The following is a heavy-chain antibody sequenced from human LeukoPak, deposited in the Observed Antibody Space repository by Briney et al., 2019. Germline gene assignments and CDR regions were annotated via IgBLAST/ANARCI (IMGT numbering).Heavy chain of an antibody. D-gene: IGHD1-26*01. CDR2: ISYDGSNK. V-gene: IGHV3-30-3*01. CDR3: AREGGSGSYSSYFDY. Sequence: GRSLRLSCAASGFTFSSYAMHWVRQAPGKGLEWVAVISYDGSNKYYADSVKGRFTISRDKSKNTLYLQMNSLRAEDTAVYYCAREGGSGSYSSYFDYWGQGTLVTVSS. CDR1: GFTFSSYA. J-gene: IGHJ4*02.